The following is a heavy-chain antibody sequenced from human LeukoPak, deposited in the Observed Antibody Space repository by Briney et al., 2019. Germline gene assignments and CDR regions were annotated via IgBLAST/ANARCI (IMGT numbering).Heavy chain of an antibody. J-gene: IGHJ4*02. D-gene: IGHD3-3*01. V-gene: IGHV1-2*02. Sequence: ASVKVSCKASGYTFTDYYLHWVRQAPGQGLEWMGWINPNSGGTNYAQIFQGRVTMTRDTSISTAYMELSRLRSDDTAVYYCARDEWIRSYFDYWGQGTLVTVSS. CDR3: ARDEWIRSYFDY. CDR1: GYTFTDYY. CDR2: INPNSGGT.